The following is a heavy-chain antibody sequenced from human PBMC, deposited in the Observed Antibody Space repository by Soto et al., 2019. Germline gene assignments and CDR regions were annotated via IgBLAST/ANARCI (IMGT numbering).Heavy chain of an antibody. Sequence: ASVKVSCKASGYTFTSYAMHWVRQAPGQRLEWMGWINAGNGNTKYSQKFQGRVTITRDTSASTAYMELSSLRSEDTAVYYCARDRQQLNLLAPCGQGTLVTVSS. CDR3: ARDRQQLNLLAP. CDR2: INAGNGNT. V-gene: IGHV1-3*01. J-gene: IGHJ5*02. D-gene: IGHD6-13*01. CDR1: GYTFTSYA.